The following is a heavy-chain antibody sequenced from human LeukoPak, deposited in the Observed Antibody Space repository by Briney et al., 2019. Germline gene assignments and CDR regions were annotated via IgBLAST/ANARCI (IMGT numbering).Heavy chain of an antibody. Sequence: SETLSLTCTVSGGSISSYYWSWIRQPAGKGLEWIGRIYTSGSTNYNPSLKSRVTMSVDTSKNQFSLKLSSVTAADTAVYYCARGSRDTSGYCSGGSCYSGQVYYFDYWGQGTLVTVSS. D-gene: IGHD2-15*01. V-gene: IGHV4-4*07. CDR2: IYTSGST. J-gene: IGHJ4*02. CDR1: GGSISSYY. CDR3: ARGSRDTSGYCSGGSCYSGQVYYFDY.